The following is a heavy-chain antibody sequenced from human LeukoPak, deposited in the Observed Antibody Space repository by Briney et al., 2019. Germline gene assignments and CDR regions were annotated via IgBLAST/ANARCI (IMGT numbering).Heavy chain of an antibody. V-gene: IGHV3-21*04. CDR1: GFTFSSYS. Sequence: PGGSLRLSCAASGFTFSSYSMNWVRQAPGKGLEWVSSISSSSSYIYYADSVKGRFTISRDNAKNSLYLQMNSLRAEDTALYYCSRVSAYTTSSGEFDYWGQGTLVTVSS. J-gene: IGHJ4*02. D-gene: IGHD6-6*01. CDR3: SRVSAYTTSSGEFDY. CDR2: ISSSSSYI.